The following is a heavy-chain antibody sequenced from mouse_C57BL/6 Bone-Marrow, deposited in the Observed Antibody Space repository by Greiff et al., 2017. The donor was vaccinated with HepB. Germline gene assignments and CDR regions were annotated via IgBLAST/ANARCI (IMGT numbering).Heavy chain of an antibody. J-gene: IGHJ2*01. V-gene: IGHV7-3*01. CDR2: IRNKANGYTT. D-gene: IGHD1-1*01. CDR1: GFTFTDYY. CDR3: ARSITTVVAPLFDY. Sequence: EVKLVESGGGLVQPGGSLSLSCAASGFTFTDYYMSWVRQPPGKALEWLGFIRNKANGYTTEYSASVKGRFTISRDNSQSILYLQMNALRAEDSATYYCARSITTVVAPLFDYWGQGTTLTVSS.